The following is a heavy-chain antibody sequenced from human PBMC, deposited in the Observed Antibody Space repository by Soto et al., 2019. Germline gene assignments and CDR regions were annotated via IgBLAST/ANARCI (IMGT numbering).Heavy chain of an antibody. Sequence: GGSLRLSCAASGFTFSSYGMHWVRQAPGKGLEWVAVIWYDGSNKYYADSVKGRFTISRDNSKNTLYLQMNSLRAEDTAVYYCARDWKFGGVILYYFDYWGQGTLVTVSS. CDR1: GFTFSSYG. CDR3: ARDWKFGGVILYYFDY. CDR2: IWYDGSNK. J-gene: IGHJ4*02. V-gene: IGHV3-33*01. D-gene: IGHD3-16*02.